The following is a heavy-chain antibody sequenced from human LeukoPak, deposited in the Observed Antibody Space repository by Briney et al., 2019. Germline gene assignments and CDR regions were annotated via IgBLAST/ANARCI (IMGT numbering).Heavy chain of an antibody. J-gene: IGHJ4*01. CDR2: ISSDGTIT. CDR3: ARDSGLTVFDY. D-gene: IGHD2-21*02. Sequence: GGSLRLSCAASGFTFSTYWMHWVRQAPGKGLEWVSRISSDGTITTYADSVQGRFTISRDNAKNTLYLQMNSLRAEDTAVYSCARDSGLTVFDYWGHGTLVTVSS. V-gene: IGHV3-74*01. CDR1: GFTFSTYW.